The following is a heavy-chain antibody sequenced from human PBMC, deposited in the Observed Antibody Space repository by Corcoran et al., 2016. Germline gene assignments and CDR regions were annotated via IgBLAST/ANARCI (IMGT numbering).Heavy chain of an antibody. Sequence: EVQLLESGGGLVQPGGTLRLSCAASGFTFSSYAMSWVRQAPGKGLEWVSGISGSGGGTYHADSVKGRFTISRDDSKNTLYLQMNSLRDEDTAMYYCAKDNGWFGASAYWGQGTLVTVSS. CDR3: AKDNGWFGASAY. J-gene: IGHJ4*02. V-gene: IGHV3-23*01. D-gene: IGHD3-10*01. CDR1: GFTFSSYA. CDR2: ISGSGGGT.